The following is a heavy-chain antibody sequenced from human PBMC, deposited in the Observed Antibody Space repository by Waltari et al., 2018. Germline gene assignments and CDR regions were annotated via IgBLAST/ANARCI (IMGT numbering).Heavy chain of an antibody. J-gene: IGHJ3*02. Sequence: EVQLLESGGGLVQPGGSLRLSCAASGFTFSSYAMSWVRQAPGKGLEWVSAIRGSGGSTYYADSLKGRFTISRDNSKNTLYLQMNSLRAEDTAVYYCAKDLYESHVVGNACDIWGQGTMVTVSS. CDR2: IRGSGGST. V-gene: IGHV3-23*01. CDR1: GFTFSSYA. CDR3: AKDLYESHVVGNACDI. D-gene: IGHD2-15*01.